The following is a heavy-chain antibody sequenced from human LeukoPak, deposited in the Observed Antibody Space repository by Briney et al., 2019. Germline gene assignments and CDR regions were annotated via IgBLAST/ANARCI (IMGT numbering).Heavy chain of an antibody. D-gene: IGHD1-26*01. J-gene: IGHJ4*02. CDR2: ISGSGAST. V-gene: IGHV3-23*01. CDR1: GFTLSTNA. CDR3: AKDVGKWESLHFFDY. Sequence: GGSLRLSCVTSGFTLSTNAMSWVRQAPGKGLEWVSGISGSGASTYYADSVKGRFTISRDDSRNTLYLQMNSLRGDDTAVYYCAKDVGKWESLHFFDYWGEGTLVTLS.